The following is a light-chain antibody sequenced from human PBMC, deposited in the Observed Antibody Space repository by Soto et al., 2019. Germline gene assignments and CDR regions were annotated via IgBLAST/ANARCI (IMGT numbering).Light chain of an antibody. CDR3: QHTFNSPPWT. CDR1: QGISNY. Sequence: DIQLTQSPSFLSASVGGRVTITCRSSQGISNYLAWYQQKPGKAPNLLIYKASTLKSGVPSRFSGSGSGTEFTLTISSLQSEDFASYFCQHTFNSPPWTLGQGTKVDIK. J-gene: IGKJ1*01. V-gene: IGKV1-9*01. CDR2: KAS.